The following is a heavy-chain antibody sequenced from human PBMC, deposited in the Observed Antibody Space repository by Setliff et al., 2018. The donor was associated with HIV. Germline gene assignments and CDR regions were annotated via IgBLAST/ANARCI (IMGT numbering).Heavy chain of an antibody. Sequence: SETLSLTCAVYGGSLNDYSWNWIRQSPGKGLEWIGEVNLPKTLNYNPSLESRITISVDTSKKQFSLDLSSVTAADTAVYFCVRAIVKTGYHTKSRVFDYWGQGTLVTVSS. CDR3: VRAIVKTGYHTKSRVFDY. J-gene: IGHJ4*02. CDR2: VNLPKTL. D-gene: IGHD3-9*01. CDR1: GGSLNDYS. V-gene: IGHV4-34*01.